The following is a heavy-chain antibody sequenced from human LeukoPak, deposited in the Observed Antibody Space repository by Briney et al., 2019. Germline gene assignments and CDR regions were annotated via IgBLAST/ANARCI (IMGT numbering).Heavy chain of an antibody. CDR2: IIPIFGTA. Sequence: SVKVSCKASGGTFSSYAISWVRQAPGQGLEWMGGIIPIFGTANYAQKFQGRVTITTDESTSTAYMELSSLRSEDTAVYYCARDLAAPFSAGPTYYMDVWGKGTTVTVSS. J-gene: IGHJ6*03. V-gene: IGHV1-69*05. CDR1: GGTFSSYA. CDR3: ARDLAAPFSAGPTYYMDV. D-gene: IGHD6-13*01.